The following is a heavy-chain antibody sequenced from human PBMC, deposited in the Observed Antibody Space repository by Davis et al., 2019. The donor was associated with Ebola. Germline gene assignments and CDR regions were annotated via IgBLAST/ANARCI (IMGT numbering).Heavy chain of an antibody. D-gene: IGHD6-13*01. Sequence: PSETLSLTCTVSGGSISSYYWSWIRQPPGKGLEWIGYIYYSGSTNYNPSLKSRVTISVDTSKNQFSLKLSSVTAADTAVYYCARWGYSSLDYWGQGTLVTVSS. CDR3: ARWGYSSLDY. CDR1: GGSISSYY. CDR2: IYYSGST. J-gene: IGHJ4*02. V-gene: IGHV4-59*01.